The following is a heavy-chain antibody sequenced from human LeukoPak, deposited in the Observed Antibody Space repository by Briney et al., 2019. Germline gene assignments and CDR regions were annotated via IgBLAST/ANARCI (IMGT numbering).Heavy chain of an antibody. J-gene: IGHJ3*02. CDR1: GYTFAKFY. V-gene: IGHV1-46*01. CDR2: INPSGGTT. Sequence: ASVKVSCKASGYTFAKFYIHWVRQAPGQGLEWMGIINPSGGTTSYAQKFQGRVSMTRDTSTSTVYMELSRLRSDDTAVYYCARDGDAGAFDIWGQGTMVTVSS. D-gene: IGHD7-27*01. CDR3: ARDGDAGAFDI.